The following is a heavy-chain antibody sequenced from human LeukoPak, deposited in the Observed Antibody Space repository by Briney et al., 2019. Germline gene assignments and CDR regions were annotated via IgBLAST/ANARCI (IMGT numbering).Heavy chain of an antibody. CDR2: IHSSGST. CDR3: ARVMGSGSYRSFDY. J-gene: IGHJ4*02. Sequence: SQTLSLTCTVSGGSISSGSYYWSWIRQPAGKGLEWVGRIHSSGSTNYNSSLKSRVTMSVDTSKNQFSLNLSSVTAADTAVYYCARVMGSGSYRSFDYWGQGTLVTVSS. CDR1: GGSISSGSYY. D-gene: IGHD1-26*01. V-gene: IGHV4-61*02.